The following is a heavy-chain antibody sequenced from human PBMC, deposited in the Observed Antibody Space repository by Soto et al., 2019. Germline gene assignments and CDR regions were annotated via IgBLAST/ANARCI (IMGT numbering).Heavy chain of an antibody. J-gene: IGHJ5*02. D-gene: IGHD2-2*01. CDR2: IYHSGTT. CDR1: GASISSGIYS. V-gene: IGHV4-30-2*01. CDR3: ARGAPPCTSTTCYPIWFDP. Sequence: QLQLQESGSGLVKPSETLSLTCAVSGASISSGIYSWSWIRQAPGKGLEWIGHIYHSGTTYYNPPLKSRVTISIDRSKNQFSLKLSSVTAADTAVYYCARGAPPCTSTTCYPIWFDPWGQGTLVTVSS.